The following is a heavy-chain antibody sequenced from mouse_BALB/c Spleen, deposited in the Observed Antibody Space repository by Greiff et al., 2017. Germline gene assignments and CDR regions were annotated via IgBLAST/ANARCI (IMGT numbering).Heavy chain of an antibody. CDR3: ARSGYGNDAMDY. J-gene: IGHJ4*01. CDR1: GFTFSSFG. V-gene: IGHV5-17*02. D-gene: IGHD2-1*01. Sequence: EVMLVDSGGGLVQPGGSRKLSCAASGFTFSSFGMHWVRQAPEKGLEWVAYISSGSSTIYYADTVKGRFTISRDNPKNTLFLQMTSLRSEDTAMYYCARSGYGNDAMDYWGQGTSVTVSS. CDR2: ISSGSSTI.